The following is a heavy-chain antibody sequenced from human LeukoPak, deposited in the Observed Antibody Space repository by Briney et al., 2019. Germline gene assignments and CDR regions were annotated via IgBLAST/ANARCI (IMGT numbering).Heavy chain of an antibody. Sequence: GASVKVSCKASGYTFTSYGISWVRQAPGQGLEWMGWISAYNGNTNYAQKLQGRVTMTTDTSTSTAYMELRSLRADDTAAYYCARFDSGGGFDYWGQGTLVTVSS. CDR1: GYTFTSYG. CDR2: ISAYNGNT. J-gene: IGHJ4*02. V-gene: IGHV1-18*01. CDR3: ARFDSGGGFDY. D-gene: IGHD3-10*01.